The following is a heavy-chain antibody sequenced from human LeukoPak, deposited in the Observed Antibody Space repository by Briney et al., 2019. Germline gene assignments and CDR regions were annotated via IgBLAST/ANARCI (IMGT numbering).Heavy chain of an antibody. CDR2: IIPIFGTA. J-gene: IGHJ4*02. Sequence: SVKVSCKASGGTSSSYAISWVRQAPGQGLEWMGGIIPIFGTANYAQKFQGRVTITADESTSTAYMELSSLRSEDTAVYYCASAYYGSGSANFDYWGQGTLVTVSS. D-gene: IGHD3-10*01. CDR1: GGTSSSYA. CDR3: ASAYYGSGSANFDY. V-gene: IGHV1-69*13.